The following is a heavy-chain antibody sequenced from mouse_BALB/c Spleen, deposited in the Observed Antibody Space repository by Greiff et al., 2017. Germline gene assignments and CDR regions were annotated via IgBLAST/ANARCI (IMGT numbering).Heavy chain of an antibody. CDR1: GYTFTSYW. J-gene: IGHJ3*01. Sequence: VKLQESGPELVRPGASVKMSCKASGYTFTSYWMHWVKQRPGQGLEWIGMIDPSNSETRLNQKFKDKATLNVDKSSNTAYMQLSSLTSEDSAVYYCAMIYYGNYVGFVYGGKGTLVTVSA. V-gene: IGHV1-74*01. CDR3: AMIYYGNYVGFVY. D-gene: IGHD2-1*01. CDR2: IDPSNSET.